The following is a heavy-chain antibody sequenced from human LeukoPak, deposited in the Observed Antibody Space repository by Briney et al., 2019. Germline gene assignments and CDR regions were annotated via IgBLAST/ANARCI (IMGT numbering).Heavy chain of an antibody. CDR3: ARHRDYYDT. V-gene: IGHV4-59*08. D-gene: IGHD3-22*01. CDR2: IYSSGSA. J-gene: IGHJ4*01. Sequence: PSETLSLTGTVSGASINNNYWTWIRQPPGKGLEWIGYIYSSGSANYNPSLKSRVIISRDTSKNQISLNLTSVTAADTALYFCARHRDYYDTWGHGTLVTVSS. CDR1: GASINNNY.